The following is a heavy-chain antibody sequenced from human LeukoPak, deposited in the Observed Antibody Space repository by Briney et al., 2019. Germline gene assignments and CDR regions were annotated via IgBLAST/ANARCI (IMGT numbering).Heavy chain of an antibody. CDR3: ARVRTRLYCSSTSCRYWYFDL. CDR1: GGSFSGYY. CDR2: INHSGST. V-gene: IGHV4-34*01. J-gene: IGHJ2*01. Sequence: SETLSLTCAVYGGSFSGYYWSWIRQPPGKGLEWIGEINHSGSTNYNPSLKSRVTISVDTSKNQFSLKLSSVTAADTAVYYCARVRTRLYCSSTSCRYWYFDLWGRGTLVTVSS. D-gene: IGHD2-2*01.